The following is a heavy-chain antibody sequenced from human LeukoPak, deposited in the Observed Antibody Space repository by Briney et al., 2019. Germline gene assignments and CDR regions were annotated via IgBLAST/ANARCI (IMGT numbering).Heavy chain of an antibody. Sequence: GGSLRLSCAASGFSFSDYYMSWIRQAPGKGLEWVSYISGSGSIIHYADSVKGRFTISRDNAKNSLYLQMNSLRAEDTAVYYCARWEYYDRRWFDPWGQGTLVTVSS. D-gene: IGHD3-22*01. J-gene: IGHJ5*02. CDR3: ARWEYYDRRWFDP. CDR1: GFSFSDYY. V-gene: IGHV3-11*04. CDR2: ISGSGSII.